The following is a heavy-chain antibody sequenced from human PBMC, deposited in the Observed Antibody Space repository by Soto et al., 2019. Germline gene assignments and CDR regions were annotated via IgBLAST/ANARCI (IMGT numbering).Heavy chain of an antibody. V-gene: IGHV1-46*01. D-gene: IGHD3-16*01. Sequence: ASVKVSCKASGYTFTSYYMHWVRQAPGQGLEWMGIINPSRGRTSYAQKFQGRVTMTRDTSTSTVYMELSSRRSEDTAVYYCACGVITFGCVFSALGVWGKGTMVTVSS. CDR3: ACGVITFGCVFSALGV. J-gene: IGHJ6*04. CDR1: GYTFTSYY. CDR2: INPSRGRT.